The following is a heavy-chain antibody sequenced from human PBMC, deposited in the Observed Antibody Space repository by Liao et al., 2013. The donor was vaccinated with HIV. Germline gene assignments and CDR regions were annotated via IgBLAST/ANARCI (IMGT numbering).Heavy chain of an antibody. V-gene: IGHV4-4*07. CDR3: ARSRRYYFDY. CDR1: RGSISGSY. J-gene: IGHJ4*02. D-gene: IGHD6-13*01. Sequence: QVQLQESGPGLVKPSETLSLTCTVSRGSISGSYWSWIRRPAGKKLEWIGRIWSSGSTNYNPSLKSRVTMSVDTSKNQFSLKLSSVTAADTAVYYCARSRRYYFDYWGQGTLVTVSS. CDR2: IWSSGST.